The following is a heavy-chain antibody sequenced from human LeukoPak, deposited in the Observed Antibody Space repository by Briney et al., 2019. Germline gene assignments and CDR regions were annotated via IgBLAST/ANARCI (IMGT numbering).Heavy chain of an antibody. J-gene: IGHJ4*02. CDR2: MSWNSGSI. D-gene: IGHD3-22*01. CDR1: GFTFDDYA. V-gene: IGHV3-9*01. CDR3: VKDMRGHYYYDSSGSYDY. Sequence: GGALRLSCASSGFTFDDYAMHWVLQAPGKGLECGSGMSWNSGSIGYADSVKGRFTISRDKAENSLYLQMTSLRAADTALYSSVKDMRGHYYYDSSGSYDYWGQGTLVTVSS.